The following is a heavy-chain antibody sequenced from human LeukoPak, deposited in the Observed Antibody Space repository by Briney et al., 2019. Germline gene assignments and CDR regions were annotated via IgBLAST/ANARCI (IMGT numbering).Heavy chain of an antibody. D-gene: IGHD3-16*01. V-gene: IGHV3-74*01. Sequence: PGGSLRLSCAASGFTFSSSWMHWVRQAPGKGLVWVSRITRDGSSTTYADSVKGLFTTSRDNAKNTLYLQMDSLRDDDTAVYYCARDPGYESWSPFWGGMDVWGNGTTVIVSS. CDR1: GFTFSSSW. CDR2: ITRDGSST. J-gene: IGHJ6*04. CDR3: ARDPGYESWSPFWGGMDV.